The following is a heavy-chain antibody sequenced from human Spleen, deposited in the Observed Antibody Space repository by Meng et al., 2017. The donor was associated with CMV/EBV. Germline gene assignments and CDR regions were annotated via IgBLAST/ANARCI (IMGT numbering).Heavy chain of an antibody. CDR2: IYYSGST. CDR1: GGSISSGGYY. V-gene: IGHV4-31*03. D-gene: IGHD3-22*01. Sequence: LRLSCTVSGGSISSGGYYWSWIRQHPGKGLEWIGYIYYSGSTNYNPSLESRVTISVDASKNQFSLKLSSVTAADTALYYCARLLVVTPSYGMDVWGQGTTVTVSS. J-gene: IGHJ6*02. CDR3: ARLLVVTPSYGMDV.